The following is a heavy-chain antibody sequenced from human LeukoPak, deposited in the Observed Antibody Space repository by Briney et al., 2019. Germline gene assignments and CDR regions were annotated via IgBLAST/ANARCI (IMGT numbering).Heavy chain of an antibody. Sequence: GGSLRLSRVASGFTFSNYEMNWVPEAPGKGLEWVAFVSSGGGSGATKSYADSVKGRFTISRDNAKKSLYLQVNSLRAEDTAVYYCARGITMKSSAAFDIWGQGTMVTVSS. CDR3: ARGITMKSSAAFDI. CDR1: GFTFSNYE. CDR2: VSSGGGSGATK. J-gene: IGHJ3*02. D-gene: IGHD3-3*01. V-gene: IGHV3-48*03.